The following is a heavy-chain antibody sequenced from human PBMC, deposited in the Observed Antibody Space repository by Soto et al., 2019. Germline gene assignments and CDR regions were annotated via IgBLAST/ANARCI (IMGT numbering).Heavy chain of an antibody. CDR1: GGTFSSYA. J-gene: IGHJ6*02. CDR2: IIPIFGTA. D-gene: IGHD3-10*01. CDR3: ARDDYYGSGSPYYYYGMDV. V-gene: IGHV1-69*06. Sequence: QVQLVQSGAEVKKPGSSVKVSCKASGGTFSSYAISWVRQAPGQGLAWMGGIIPIFGTANYAQKFQGRVTITADKSTSTAYMELSSLRSEDTAVYYCARDDYYGSGSPYYYYGMDVWGQGTTVTVSS.